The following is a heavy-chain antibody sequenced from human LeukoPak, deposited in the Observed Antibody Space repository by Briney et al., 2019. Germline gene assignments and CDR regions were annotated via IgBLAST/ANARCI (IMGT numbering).Heavy chain of an antibody. CDR2: ISWNGGSI. V-gene: IGHV3-9*01. CDR1: GFTFDDYA. Sequence: GRSLRLSCAASGFTFDDYAMHWVRQAPGKGLVWVSGISWNGGSIGYADSVKGRFTISRDNAKNSLYLQMNSLRAEDTALYYCAKSGGRPSYYYYYYGMDVRGQGTTVTVSS. CDR3: AKSGGRPSYYYYYYGMDV. J-gene: IGHJ6*02. D-gene: IGHD6-25*01.